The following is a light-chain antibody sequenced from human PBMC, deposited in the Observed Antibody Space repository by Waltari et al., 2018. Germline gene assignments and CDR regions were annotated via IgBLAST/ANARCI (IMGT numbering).Light chain of an antibody. CDR1: SGSIARNY. CDR3: QSYDSSNQAV. V-gene: IGLV6-57*03. Sequence: NFMLTQHPSAYEPPLKTVTISCTRSSGSIARNYVQLYQQRPGSAPTTVIYEDNPRLSGFPDRFSGSIYSSSNSASLTISGLKTEDEADYFCQSYDSSNQAVFGGGTQLTVL. CDR2: EDN. J-gene: IGLJ7*01.